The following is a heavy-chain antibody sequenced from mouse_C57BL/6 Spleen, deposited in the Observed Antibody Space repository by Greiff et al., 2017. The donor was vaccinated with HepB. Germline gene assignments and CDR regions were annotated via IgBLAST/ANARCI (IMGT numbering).Heavy chain of an antibody. J-gene: IGHJ3*01. V-gene: IGHV5-17*01. D-gene: IGHD1-1*02. Sequence: EVKVIESGGGLVKPGGSLKLSCAASGFTFSDYGMHWVRQAPEKGLEWVAYISSGSSTIYYADTVKGRFTISRDNAKNTLFLQMTSLRSEDTAMYYCARSPYYSAWFAYWGQGTLVTVSA. CDR1: GFTFSDYG. CDR2: ISSGSSTI. CDR3: ARSPYYSAWFAY.